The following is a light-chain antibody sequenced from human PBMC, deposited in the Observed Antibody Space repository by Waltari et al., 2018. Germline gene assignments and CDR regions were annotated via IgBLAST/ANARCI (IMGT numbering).Light chain of an antibody. Sequence: DIVMTQSPLSLPVTPGEPASISCRSSQSLLHSNGYNYLDWYLQKPGQSPHLIIDLGSIRASGVPDRFSGSGSGTDFTLKISRVEAEDVGVYYCMQALQVPPTFGGGTKVEIK. CDR3: MQALQVPPT. CDR1: QSLLHSNGYNY. CDR2: LGS. J-gene: IGKJ4*01. V-gene: IGKV2-28*01.